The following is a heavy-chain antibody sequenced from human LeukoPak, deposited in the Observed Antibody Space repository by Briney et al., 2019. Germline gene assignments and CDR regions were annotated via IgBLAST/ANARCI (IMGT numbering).Heavy chain of an antibody. Sequence: GGSLRLSCAASTFIFSDYAMTWVRQAPGKGLEWVSFISSIGDTIYYTDSVKGRFTISRDNTKNSLYLQMNSLRAEDTGVYYCASVSGSYLDFQHWGQGTLVTVSS. CDR1: TFIFSDYA. V-gene: IGHV3-48*04. CDR3: ASVSGSYLDFQH. CDR2: ISSIGDTI. D-gene: IGHD3-10*01. J-gene: IGHJ1*01.